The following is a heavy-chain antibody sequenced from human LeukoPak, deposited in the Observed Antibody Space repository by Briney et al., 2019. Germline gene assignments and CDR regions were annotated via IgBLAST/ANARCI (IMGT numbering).Heavy chain of an antibody. CDR2: ISYDGSNK. J-gene: IGHJ4*02. D-gene: IGHD3-10*01. V-gene: IGHV3-30*04. CDR3: AREAITMVRGVKVKYFDY. CDR1: GFTFSSYA. Sequence: PGGSLRLSCAASGFTFSSYAMHWVRQAPGKGLEWVAVISYDGSNKYYADSVKGRFTFSRDNSKNTLYLQMNSLRAEDTAVYYCAREAITMVRGVKVKYFDYWGQGTLVTVSS.